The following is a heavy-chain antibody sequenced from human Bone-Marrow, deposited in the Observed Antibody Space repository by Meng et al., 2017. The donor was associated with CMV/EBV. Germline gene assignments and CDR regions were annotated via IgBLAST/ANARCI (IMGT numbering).Heavy chain of an antibody. CDR3: ARSLYCSGGSCYPNNYDYYGMDV. D-gene: IGHD2-15*01. CDR2: IYSGGST. Sequence: GESLEISWAASGFTVSSNYMSGVRQAPGKGLEWVSVIYSGGSTYYADYVKGRFTISRDNSKNTLYLQMNSLRAEDTAVYYCARSLYCSGGSCYPNNYDYYGMDVWGQGTTVTVSS. CDR1: GFTVSSNY. V-gene: IGHV3-66*02. J-gene: IGHJ6*02.